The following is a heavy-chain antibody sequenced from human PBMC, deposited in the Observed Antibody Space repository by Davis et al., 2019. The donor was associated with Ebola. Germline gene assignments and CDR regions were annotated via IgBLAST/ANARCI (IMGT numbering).Heavy chain of an antibody. D-gene: IGHD5-18*01. CDR3: ARSKAYRLLYYYGMDV. Sequence: MPSETLSLTCTVSGGSISSSSYYWGWIRQPPGKGLEWIGSIYYSGSTYYNPSLKSRVTISVDTSKNQFSLKLSSVTAADTAVYYCARSKAYRLLYYYGMDVWGQGTTVTVSS. CDR1: GGSISSSSYY. V-gene: IGHV4-39*01. CDR2: IYYSGST. J-gene: IGHJ6*02.